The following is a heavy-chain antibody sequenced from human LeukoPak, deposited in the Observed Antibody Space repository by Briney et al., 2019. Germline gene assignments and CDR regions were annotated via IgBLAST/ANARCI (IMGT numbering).Heavy chain of an antibody. CDR1: GFTFSSYS. D-gene: IGHD6-19*01. CDR2: ISSSSTI. CDR3: ARGVAVAGLDAFDI. Sequence: PGGSLRLSCAASGFTFSSYSMNWVRQAPGKGLEWVSYISSSSTIYYADSVKGRFTISRDNAKNSLYLQMDSLRAEDTAVYYCARGVAVAGLDAFDIWGQGTMVTVSS. V-gene: IGHV3-48*04. J-gene: IGHJ3*02.